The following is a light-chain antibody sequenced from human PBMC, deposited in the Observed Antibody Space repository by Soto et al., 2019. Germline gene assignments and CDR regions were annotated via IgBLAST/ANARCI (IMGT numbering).Light chain of an antibody. CDR3: QQYNSWTLIS. J-gene: IGKJ5*01. V-gene: IGKV3-15*01. CDR2: AAS. Sequence: EIMMTQSPATLSVSPGERATLYCGASQSISANIAWYQQKPGQAPRLLIYAASVRASGIPARFSGTGFGREFTLSISSLQYEDSAVYYCQQYNSWTLISFGQGTRLEIK. CDR1: QSISAN.